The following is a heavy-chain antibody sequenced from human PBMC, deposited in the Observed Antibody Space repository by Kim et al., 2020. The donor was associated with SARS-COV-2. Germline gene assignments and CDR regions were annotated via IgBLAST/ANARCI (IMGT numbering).Heavy chain of an antibody. Sequence: GGSLRLSCAASGFTFSNAWMSWVRQAPGKGLEWVGRIKSKTDGGTTDYAAPVKGRFTISRDDSKNTLYLQMNSLKTEDTAVYYCTTDPFYDSSGYYMAFDIWGQGTMVTVSS. D-gene: IGHD3-22*01. CDR3: TTDPFYDSSGYYMAFDI. J-gene: IGHJ3*02. CDR1: GFTFSNAW. V-gene: IGHV3-15*01. CDR2: IKSKTDGGTT.